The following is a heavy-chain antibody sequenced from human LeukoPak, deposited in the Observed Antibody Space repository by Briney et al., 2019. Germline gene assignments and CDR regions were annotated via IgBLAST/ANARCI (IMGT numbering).Heavy chain of an antibody. CDR1: GFTVSSNF. D-gene: IGHD3-9*01. Sequence: PGGSLRLSCAASGFTVSSNFMSWVRQAPGKGLEWVSVIHSGGSTYYADSVKGRFTISRDNSKNTLYLQMNSLRVEDTAVYYCALGLVTDYWGQGTLVNVSS. J-gene: IGHJ4*02. CDR2: IHSGGST. CDR3: ALGLVTDY. V-gene: IGHV3-66*01.